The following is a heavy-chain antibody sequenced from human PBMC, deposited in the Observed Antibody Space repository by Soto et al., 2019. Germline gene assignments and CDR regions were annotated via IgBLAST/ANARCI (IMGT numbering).Heavy chain of an antibody. CDR2: ISYDGSNK. Sequence: PGGSLRLSCAASGFTFSSYAMHWVRQAPGKGLEWVAVISYDGSNKYYADSVKGRFTISRDNSKNTLYLQMNSLRAEDTAVYYCARDRVIVVVVAATFWF. CDR3: ARDRVIVVVVAATFWF. J-gene: IGHJ5*01. CDR1: GFTFSSYA. V-gene: IGHV3-30-3*01. D-gene: IGHD2-15*01.